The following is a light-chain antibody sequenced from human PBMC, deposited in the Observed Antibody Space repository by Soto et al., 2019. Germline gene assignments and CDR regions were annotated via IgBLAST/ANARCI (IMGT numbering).Light chain of an antibody. J-gene: IGKJ1*01. CDR1: HSVIYN. V-gene: IGKV3-15*01. CDR3: QQYNNWPRT. CDR2: AAS. Sequence: EIVMTQSPATVSVSLGERATLSCRASHSVIYNLAWYQQKPGQAPRLLIYAASARATGIPTRFSGSGYGTEFTPTISSLQSEDFAVYYWQQYNNWPRTFGQGTKVDIK.